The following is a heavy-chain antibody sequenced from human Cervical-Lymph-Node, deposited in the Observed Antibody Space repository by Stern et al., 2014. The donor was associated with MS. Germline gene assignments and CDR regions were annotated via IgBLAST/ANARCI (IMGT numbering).Heavy chain of an antibody. D-gene: IGHD4-17*01. CDR1: GGSVSTYNYY. J-gene: IGHJ4*02. V-gene: IGHV4-61*02. CDR3: ATSGGRRGDFRDY. CDR2: IYASGNT. Sequence: QVQLQESGPGLVKPSQTLSLTCTVSGGSVSTYNYYWTWLRQPAGKGLEWIGRIYASGNTNYNTSLKGRVTISLDTSRNQFSLKLTSVTAADTAVYYCATSGGRRGDFRDYWGQGTLVTVSS.